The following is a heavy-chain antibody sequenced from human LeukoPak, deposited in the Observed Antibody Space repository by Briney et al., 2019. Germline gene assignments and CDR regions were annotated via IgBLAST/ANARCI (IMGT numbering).Heavy chain of an antibody. D-gene: IGHD3-10*01. CDR1: GFTFSSYA. J-gene: IGHJ4*02. CDR3: AKDGELLWFGDPNPPDYFDY. CDR2: ISGSGGST. V-gene: IGHV3-23*01. Sequence: QPGGSLRLSCAASGFTFSSYAMSWVRQAPGKGLEWVSTISGSGGSTYYADSVKGRFTISRDNSKNTLYLQMNSLRAEDTAVYYCAKDGELLWFGDPNPPDYFDYWGQGTLVTVSS.